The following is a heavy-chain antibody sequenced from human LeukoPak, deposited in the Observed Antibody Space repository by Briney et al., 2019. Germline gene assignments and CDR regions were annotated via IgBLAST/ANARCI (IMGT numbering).Heavy chain of an antibody. CDR3: AKFGSYYNY. J-gene: IGHJ4*02. CDR1: GFTFSSYG. V-gene: IGHV3-30*18. D-gene: IGHD1-26*01. CDR2: ISYDGSNK. Sequence: GGSLRLSCAASGFTFSSYGMHWVRQAPGKGLEWVAVISYDGSNKYYADSVKGRFTISGDNSKNTLYLQMNSLRAEDTAVYYCAKFGSYYNYWGQGTLVTVSS.